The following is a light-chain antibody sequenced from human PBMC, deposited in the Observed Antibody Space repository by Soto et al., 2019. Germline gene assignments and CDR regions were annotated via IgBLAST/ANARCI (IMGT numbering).Light chain of an antibody. CDR2: AAS. CDR3: QQYGSSPWT. CDR1: QSVSSNH. Sequence: EIVLTQSPATLSLSPGERATLSCRASQSVSSNHLAWYQQKPGQAPRLLIYAASRRATGIPDRFSGNGSGTDFTLTISRLEPEDFAVYYCQQYGSSPWTFGQGTKVDNK. V-gene: IGKV3-20*01. J-gene: IGKJ1*01.